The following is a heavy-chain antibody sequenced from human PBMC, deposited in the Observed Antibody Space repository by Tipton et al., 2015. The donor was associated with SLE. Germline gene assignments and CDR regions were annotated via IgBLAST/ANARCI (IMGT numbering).Heavy chain of an antibody. D-gene: IGHD6-13*01. J-gene: IGHJ5*02. CDR2: IYTSGST. CDR3: ASSNGYSSSWYGPYNWFDP. Sequence: TLSLTCTVSGGSVSSGSYYWSWIRQPAGKGLEWIGRIYTSGSTNYSPSLKSRVTISVDTSKNQFSLKLSSVTAADTAVYYCASSNGYSSSWYGPYNWFDPWGQGTLVTVSS. CDR1: GGSVSSGSYY. V-gene: IGHV4-61*02.